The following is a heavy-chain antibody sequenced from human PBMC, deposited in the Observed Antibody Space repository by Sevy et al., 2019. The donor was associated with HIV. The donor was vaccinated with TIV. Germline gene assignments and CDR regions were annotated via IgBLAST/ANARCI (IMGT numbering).Heavy chain of an antibody. CDR1: GFTFSSYS. J-gene: IGHJ5*02. CDR3: ARESEQLARGWFDP. V-gene: IGHV3-48*01. D-gene: IGHD6-6*01. CDR2: ISSSSSTI. Sequence: GGSLRLSCAASGFTFSSYSMNWVRQAPGKGLEWVSYISSSSSTIYYADSVKGQFTISRDNAKNSLYLQMNSLRAEDTAVYYCARESEQLARGWFDPWGQGTLVTVSS.